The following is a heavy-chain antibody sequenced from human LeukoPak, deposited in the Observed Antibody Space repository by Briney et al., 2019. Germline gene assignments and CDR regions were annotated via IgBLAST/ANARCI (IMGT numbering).Heavy chain of an antibody. D-gene: IGHD6-19*01. CDR2: ISYDGSNK. CDR1: GFTFSSYA. Sequence: QTGGSLRLSCAASGFTFSSYAMHWVRQAPGKGLEWVAVISYDGSNKYYADSVKGRFTISRDNSKNTLYLQMNSLRAEDTAVYYCAKVPLDSGWLVLDYWGQGALVTVSS. CDR3: AKVPLDSGWLVLDY. J-gene: IGHJ4*02. V-gene: IGHV3-30-3*01.